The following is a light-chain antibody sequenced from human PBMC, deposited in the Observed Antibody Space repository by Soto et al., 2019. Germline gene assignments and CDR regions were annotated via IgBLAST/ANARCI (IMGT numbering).Light chain of an antibody. CDR3: QQYGSSPYT. CDR1: QTVGSTY. V-gene: IGKV3-20*01. Sequence: EIVLTQSPGTLSLSPGERATLSCRASQTVGSTYLAWYQQKPGQAPGLLIYDTSSRATGIPDRFSGSGSGTDFTLTISRLEPEDFAVYFCQQYGSSPYTFGQGTKLEIK. J-gene: IGKJ2*01. CDR2: DTS.